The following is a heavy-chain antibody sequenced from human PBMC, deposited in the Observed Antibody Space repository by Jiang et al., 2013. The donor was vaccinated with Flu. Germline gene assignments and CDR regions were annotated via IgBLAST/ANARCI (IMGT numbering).Heavy chain of an antibody. CDR3: ARDLSIQWTGVPTILGSPRPLLYFDN. Sequence: GTFTNYAFNWVRRAPGQELEWMGRIIPIRGLTHYAPQFQGRLIITADKSTTTASMELKSLRSEDTAIHYCARDLSIQWTGVPTILGSPRPLLYFDNWGQGTLVTVSS. J-gene: IGHJ4*02. CDR2: IIPIRGLT. CDR1: GTFTNYA. V-gene: IGHV1-69*04. D-gene: IGHD3/OR15-3a*01.